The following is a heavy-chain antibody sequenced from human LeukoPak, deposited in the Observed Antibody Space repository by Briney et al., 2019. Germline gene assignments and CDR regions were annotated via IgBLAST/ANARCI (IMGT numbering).Heavy chain of an antibody. Sequence: GGSLRLSCAASGFSFSTYTMHWVRQAPGKGLEYVSAISSNGGNKYYANSVKGRFTISRDNSMNTLYLQMGSLRAEDMAVYYCAREYCTVNSCYRSSLGYWGQGTLVTVSS. CDR2: ISSNGGNK. CDR3: AREYCTVNSCYRSSLGY. CDR1: GFSFSTYT. V-gene: IGHV3-64*01. J-gene: IGHJ4*02. D-gene: IGHD2-2*01.